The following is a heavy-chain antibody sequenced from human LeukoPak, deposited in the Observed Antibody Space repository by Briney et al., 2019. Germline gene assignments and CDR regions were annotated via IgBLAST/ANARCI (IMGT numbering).Heavy chain of an antibody. V-gene: IGHV1-69*04. J-gene: IGHJ4*02. CDR2: IIPILGIA. Sequence: GASVKVSCKASGGTFSSYAISWVRQAPGQGLEWMGRIIPILGIANYAQKFQGRVTITADKSTSTAYMELSSLRSEDTAVYYCARDSTLRPFDYWGQGTLVTVSS. CDR1: GGTFSSYA. D-gene: IGHD3-16*01. CDR3: ARDSTLRPFDY.